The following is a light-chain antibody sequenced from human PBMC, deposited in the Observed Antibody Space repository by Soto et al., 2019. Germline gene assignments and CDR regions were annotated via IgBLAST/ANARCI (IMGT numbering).Light chain of an antibody. J-gene: IGLJ2*01. CDR1: SSNIGSNT. CDR2: PSN. V-gene: IGLV1-44*01. Sequence: QSVLTQPPSASGTPGQRVTISCSGSSSNIGSNTVNWYQLLPGTAPKLLIYPSNDRPSGVPDRFSGSKSGTSASLAISGLQSEDEADYYCAAWDDSLNGVVFGGGTKLTVL. CDR3: AAWDDSLNGVV.